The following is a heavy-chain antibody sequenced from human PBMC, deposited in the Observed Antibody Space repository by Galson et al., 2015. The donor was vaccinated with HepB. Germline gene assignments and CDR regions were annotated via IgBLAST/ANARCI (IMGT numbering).Heavy chain of an antibody. D-gene: IGHD3-10*01. CDR2: IRYDGSNK. CDR3: AKDAYGSGSYGDS. V-gene: IGHV3-30*02. J-gene: IGHJ5*01. CDR1: GFTFSGYA. Sequence: SLRLSCAASGFTFSGYAIHWVRQAPGKGLEWVAFIRYDGSNKYYADSVRGRFTISRDNSKNTLYLQMNSLRAGDTAVYYCAKDAYGSGSYGDSWGQGTQVTVSS.